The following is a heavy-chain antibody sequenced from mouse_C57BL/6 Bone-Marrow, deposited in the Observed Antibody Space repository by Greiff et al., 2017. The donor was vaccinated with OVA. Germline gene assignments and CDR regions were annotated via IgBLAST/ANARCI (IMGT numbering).Heavy chain of an antibody. CDR3: AREDGSTFAY. V-gene: IGHV1-50*01. Sequence: VQLQQPGAELVKPGASVKLSCKASGYTFTSYWMQWVKQRPGQGLEWIGEIDPSDSYTNYNQKFKGKATWTVDTSSSTAYMQLSSLTSEDSAVYYCAREDGSTFAYWGQGTLVTVSA. CDR2: IDPSDSYT. CDR1: GYTFTSYW. D-gene: IGHD1-1*01. J-gene: IGHJ3*01.